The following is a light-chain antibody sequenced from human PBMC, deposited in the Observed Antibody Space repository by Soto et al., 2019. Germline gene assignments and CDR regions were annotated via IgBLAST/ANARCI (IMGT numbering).Light chain of an antibody. J-gene: IGKJ2*01. CDR3: QQRSNWPPKYT. CDR2: DAS. CDR1: QSVSSY. Sequence: EIVLTQSPATLSLSPGERATISCRASQSVSSYLAWYQQKPGQAPRLLIYDASNRATGIPARFSGSGSGTDFPLTISSLEPEDFAVYYCQQRSNWPPKYTFGQGTQLEIK. V-gene: IGKV3-11*01.